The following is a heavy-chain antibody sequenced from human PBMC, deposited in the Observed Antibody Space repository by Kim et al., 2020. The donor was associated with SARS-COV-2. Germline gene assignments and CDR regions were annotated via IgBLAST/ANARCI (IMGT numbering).Heavy chain of an antibody. Sequence: SETLSLTCAVYGGSFSGYYWSWIRQPPGKGLEWIGEINHSGSTNYNPSLKSRVTISVDTSKNQFSLKLSSVTAADTAVYYCARAGGYYYDSSGSGWFDPWGQGTLVTVSS. V-gene: IGHV4-34*01. CDR3: ARAGGYYYDSSGSGWFDP. CDR1: GGSFSGYY. D-gene: IGHD3-22*01. CDR2: INHSGST. J-gene: IGHJ5*02.